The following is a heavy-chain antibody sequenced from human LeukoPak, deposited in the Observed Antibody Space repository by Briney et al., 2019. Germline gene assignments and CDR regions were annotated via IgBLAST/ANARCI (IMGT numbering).Heavy chain of an antibody. D-gene: IGHD1-26*01. J-gene: IGHJ3*02. CDR1: GYTFTNND. V-gene: IGHV1-8*01. CDR2: MHPNNDDT. Sequence: ASVKVSCKASGYTFTNNDIHWVRQATGQGLEWMGWMHPNNDDTGYAQKFQGRVTMTRNTSISTAYMELSSLRPEDTAVYYCARESGSYYWGAFDIWGQGTMVTVSS. CDR3: ARESGSYYWGAFDI.